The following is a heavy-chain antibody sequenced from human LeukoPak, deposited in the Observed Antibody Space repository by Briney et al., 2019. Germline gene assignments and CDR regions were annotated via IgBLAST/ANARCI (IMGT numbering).Heavy chain of an antibody. CDR1: GFTFSGYA. D-gene: IGHD3-3*01. V-gene: IGHV3-23*01. CDR3: AKGQGVLRFLEWLLSDYYMDV. CDR2: ISGSGGST. J-gene: IGHJ6*03. Sequence: GGSLRLSCAASGFTFSGYAMSWVRQAPGKGLEWVSAISGSGGSTYYADSVKGRFTISRDNSKNTLYLQMNSLRAEDTAVYYCAKGQGVLRFLEWLLSDYYMDVWGKGTTVTVSS.